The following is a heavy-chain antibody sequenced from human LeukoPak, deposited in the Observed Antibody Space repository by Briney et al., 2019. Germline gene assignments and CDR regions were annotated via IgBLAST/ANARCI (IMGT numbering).Heavy chain of an antibody. CDR3: ARGPYSSGPLRFKY. CDR2: INHSGST. D-gene: IGHD6-19*01. Sequence: SETLSLTCAVYGGSFSGYYWSWIRQPPGKGLEWIGEINHSGSTNYNPSLTSRVTISVDTSKNQFSLKLSSVTAADTAVYYCARGPYSSGPLRFKYWGQGTRATVPS. CDR1: GGSFSGYY. J-gene: IGHJ4*02. V-gene: IGHV4-34*01.